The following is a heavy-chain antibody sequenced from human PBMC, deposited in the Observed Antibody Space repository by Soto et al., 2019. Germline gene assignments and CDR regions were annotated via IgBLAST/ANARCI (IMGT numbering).Heavy chain of an antibody. J-gene: IGHJ4*02. CDR3: ARDYGVGSAGGYFDY. V-gene: IGHV3-30*04. Sequence: GGSLRLSCAASGFTFSSYAMHWVRQAPGKGLEWVAVISYDGSNKYYADSVKGRFTISRDNSKNTLYLQMNSLRAEDTAVYYCARDYGVGSAGGYFDYWGQGTLVTVSS. D-gene: IGHD3-10*01. CDR2: ISYDGSNK. CDR1: GFTFSSYA.